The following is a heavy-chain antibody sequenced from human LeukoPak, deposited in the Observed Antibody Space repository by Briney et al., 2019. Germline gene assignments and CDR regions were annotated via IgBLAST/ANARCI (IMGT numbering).Heavy chain of an antibody. V-gene: IGHV4-34*01. CDR2: INHSGST. Sequence: SETLSLTCAVYGGSFSGYYWSWIRQPPGKGLEWIGEINHSGSTNYNPSLKSRVTISVDTSKNQFSLKLSSVTAADTAVYYCAKRVQVFPAVIGDREGNWFDPWGQGTLVTAS. D-gene: IGHD2-2*02. CDR3: AKRVQVFPAVIGDREGNWFDP. J-gene: IGHJ5*02. CDR1: GGSFSGYY.